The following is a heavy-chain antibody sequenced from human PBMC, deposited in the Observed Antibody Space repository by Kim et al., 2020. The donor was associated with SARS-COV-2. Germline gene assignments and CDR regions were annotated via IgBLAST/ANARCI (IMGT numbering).Heavy chain of an antibody. CDR3: ARELSSIAALRYFDL. J-gene: IGHJ2*01. V-gene: IGHV4-4*07. Sequence: PPLKSRVPMSVDTSKNQFSLKLSSVTAADTAVYYCARELSSIAALRYFDLWGRGTLVTVSS. D-gene: IGHD6-6*01.